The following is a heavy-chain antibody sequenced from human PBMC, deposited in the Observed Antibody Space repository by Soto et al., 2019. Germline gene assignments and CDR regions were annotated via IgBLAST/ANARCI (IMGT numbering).Heavy chain of an antibody. D-gene: IGHD3-22*01. Sequence: GGSLRLSCAASGFTFSSYAMSWVRQAPGKGLEWVSAISGSGGSTYYADSVKGRFTISRDNTKNTLYLQMNSLRAEDTAVYYCAKVPYSASSGRTLDYWGQGTLVTVSS. CDR1: GFTFSSYA. CDR2: ISGSGGST. CDR3: AKVPYSASSGRTLDY. J-gene: IGHJ4*02. V-gene: IGHV3-23*01.